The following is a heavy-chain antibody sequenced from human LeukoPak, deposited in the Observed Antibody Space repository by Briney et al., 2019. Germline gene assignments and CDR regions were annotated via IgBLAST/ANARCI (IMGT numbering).Heavy chain of an antibody. CDR1: GGPISSSSYY. CDR3: ARHGSMVAVDY. D-gene: IGHD2-15*01. J-gene: IGHJ4*02. Sequence: PSETLSLTCTVSGGPISSSSYYWGWIRQPPGKGLEWIGSIYYSGSTYYNPSLKSRVTISVDTSKNQFSLKLSSVTAADTAVYYCARHGSMVAVDYWGQGTLVTVSS. V-gene: IGHV4-39*01. CDR2: IYYSGST.